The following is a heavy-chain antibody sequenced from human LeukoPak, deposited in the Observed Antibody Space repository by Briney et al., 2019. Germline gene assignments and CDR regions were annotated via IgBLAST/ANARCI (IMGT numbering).Heavy chain of an antibody. V-gene: IGHV3-33*01. Sequence: GGSLRLSCAASGFIFTTYGIHWVRQAPGKGLGWVAVIWHDGSNKYYADSVKGRFTISRDNSKNTLYLQMDSLRVEDTAVYYCARGRDLPAFDIWGQGTLVTVSS. J-gene: IGHJ3*02. CDR3: ARGRDLPAFDI. CDR2: IWHDGSNK. CDR1: GFIFTTYG. D-gene: IGHD3-10*01.